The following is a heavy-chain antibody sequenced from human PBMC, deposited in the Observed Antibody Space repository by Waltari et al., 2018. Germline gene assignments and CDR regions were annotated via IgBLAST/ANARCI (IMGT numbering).Heavy chain of an antibody. Sequence: SNRHYWGWIRQPPGQGLEWIGTMSYTGATYSSPSLDSRVTVSRDTSKNQLSLKLVSVTAADTAVYYCATYIGASVGTTAFDVWGQGTMVTVSS. J-gene: IGHJ3*01. CDR1: SNRHY. V-gene: IGHV4-39*01. D-gene: IGHD1-1*01. CDR2: MSYTGAT. CDR3: ATYIGASVGTTAFDV.